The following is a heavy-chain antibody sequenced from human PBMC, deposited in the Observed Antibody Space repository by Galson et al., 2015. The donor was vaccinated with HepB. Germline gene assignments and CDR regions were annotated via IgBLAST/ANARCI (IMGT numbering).Heavy chain of an antibody. CDR1: GFSFFSYA. CDR3: ARDQKSRRTYGSSPEY. V-gene: IGHV3-30-3*01. CDR2: ISYEGTNK. J-gene: IGHJ4*02. Sequence: SLRLSCAASGFSFFSYAMHWVRQAPGKGLGWVAVISYEGTNKYYADSVKGRFTISRDNSKNTLYLQMNSLRAEDTAVYYCARDQKSRRTYGSSPEYWGQGTLVTVSS. D-gene: IGHD3-10*01.